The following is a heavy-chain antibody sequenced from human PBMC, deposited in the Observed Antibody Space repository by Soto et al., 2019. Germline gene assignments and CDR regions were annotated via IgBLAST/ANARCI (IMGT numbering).Heavy chain of an antibody. CDR2: IDPSDSYT. V-gene: IGHV5-10-1*01. CDR1: GYSFTSYW. CDR3: ARHAIEPYYYGMDV. Sequence: PGESLKISCKGSGYSFTSYWISWVRQMPGKGLEWMGRIDPSDSYTNYSPSFQGHVTISADKSISTAYLQWSSLKASDTAMYYCARHAIEPYYYGMDVRGQGTTVTVSS. J-gene: IGHJ6*02. D-gene: IGHD2-2*01.